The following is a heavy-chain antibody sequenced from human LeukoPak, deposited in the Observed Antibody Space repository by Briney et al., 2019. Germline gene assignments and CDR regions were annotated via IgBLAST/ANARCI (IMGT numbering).Heavy chain of an antibody. CDR3: AREISGIAAAGTSPDY. D-gene: IGHD6-13*01. Sequence: GASVKVSCKASGGTFSSYAISWVRQAPGQGLEWIGRIIPILGIANYAQKFQGRVTITADKSTSTAYMELSSLRSEDTAVYYCAREISGIAAAGTSPDYWGQGTLVTVSS. CDR1: GGTFSSYA. V-gene: IGHV1-69*04. CDR2: IIPILGIA. J-gene: IGHJ4*02.